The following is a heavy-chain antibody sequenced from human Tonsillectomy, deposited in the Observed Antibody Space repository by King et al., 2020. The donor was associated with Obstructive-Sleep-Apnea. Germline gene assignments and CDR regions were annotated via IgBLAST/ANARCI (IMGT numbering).Heavy chain of an antibody. CDR1: RFAFSFYG. J-gene: IGHJ4*02. Sequence: VQLVESGGGVVQPGRSLRLSCAGSRFAFSFYGMHWVRQAPGKGLEWVAVIYYDGNNKYYADSVKGRFTISRDNSKNTVYLQMNSLRAEDTAVYFCARDVGATAVYCDAGGQGTLVTVSS. CDR2: IYYDGNNK. D-gene: IGHD1-26*01. CDR3: ARDVGATAVYCDA. V-gene: IGHV3-33*01.